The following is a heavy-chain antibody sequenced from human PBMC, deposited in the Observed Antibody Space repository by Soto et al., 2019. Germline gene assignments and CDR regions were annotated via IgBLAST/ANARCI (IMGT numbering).Heavy chain of an antibody. CDR3: ARDTPYYDFWSGYYNLPHPVGVPLDKFDY. CDR2: ISAYNGNT. D-gene: IGHD3-3*01. V-gene: IGHV1-18*01. CDR1: GYTFTSYG. Sequence: VASVKVSCKASGYTFTSYGISWVRQAPGQGLEWMGWISAYNGNTNYAQKLQGRVTMTTDTSTSTAYMELRSLRSDDTAVYYCARDTPYYDFWSGYYNLPHPVGVPLDKFDYWGQGTLVTVSS. J-gene: IGHJ4*02.